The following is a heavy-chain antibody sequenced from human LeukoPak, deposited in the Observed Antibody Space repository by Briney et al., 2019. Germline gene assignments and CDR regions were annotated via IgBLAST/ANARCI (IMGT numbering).Heavy chain of an antibody. Sequence: GRSLRLSCAASGFTFSSYAMHWVRQAPGKGLEWVAVISYDGSNKYYADSAKGRFTISRDNSKNTLYLQMNSLRAEDTAVYYCARPAGTYYYDSSGYTLDYWGQGTLVTVSS. J-gene: IGHJ4*02. CDR3: ARPAGTYYYDSSGYTLDY. V-gene: IGHV3-30-3*01. CDR1: GFTFSSYA. CDR2: ISYDGSNK. D-gene: IGHD3-22*01.